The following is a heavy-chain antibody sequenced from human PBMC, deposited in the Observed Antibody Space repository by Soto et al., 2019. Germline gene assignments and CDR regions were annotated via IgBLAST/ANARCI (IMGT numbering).Heavy chain of an antibody. J-gene: IGHJ6*02. Sequence: EVQLVESGGGLVQPGGSLRLSCAASGFTFSSYSMNWVRRAPGKGLEWVSYISSSSSTIYYADSVKGRFTISRDNAKNSLYLQMNSLRDEDTAVYYCARGVLRFLEWLPRGRGMDVWGQGTTVTVSS. V-gene: IGHV3-48*02. CDR1: GFTFSSYS. D-gene: IGHD3-3*01. CDR2: ISSSSSTI. CDR3: ARGVLRFLEWLPRGRGMDV.